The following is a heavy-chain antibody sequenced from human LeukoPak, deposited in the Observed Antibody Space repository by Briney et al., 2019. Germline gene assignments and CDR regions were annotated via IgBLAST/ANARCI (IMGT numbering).Heavy chain of an antibody. CDR1: GNTFPSNA. V-gene: IGHV1-2*02. J-gene: IGHJ4*02. CDR3: ARGGTKYYYDSSGYYYPGRYYFDY. CDR2: INPNSGGT. Sequence: ASVKVSCKTSGNTFPSNAMHWVRQAPGQRLEWMGWINPNSGGTNYAQKFQGRVTMTRDTSISTAYMELSRLRSDDTAVYYCARGGTKYYYDSSGYYYPGRYYFDYWGQGTLVTVSS. D-gene: IGHD3-22*01.